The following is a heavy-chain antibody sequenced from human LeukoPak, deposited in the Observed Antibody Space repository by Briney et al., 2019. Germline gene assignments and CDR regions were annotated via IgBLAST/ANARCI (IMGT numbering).Heavy chain of an antibody. Sequence: PGRSLRLSCAASGFTFSSYAMHWVRQAPGKGLEWVAVISYDGSNKYYADSVKGRFTISRDNSKNTLYLQMNSLRAEDTAVYYCAREAGFGELFFDYWGQGTLVTVSS. V-gene: IGHV3-30-3*01. CDR3: AREAGFGELFFDY. CDR2: ISYDGSNK. J-gene: IGHJ4*02. D-gene: IGHD3-10*01. CDR1: GFTFSSYA.